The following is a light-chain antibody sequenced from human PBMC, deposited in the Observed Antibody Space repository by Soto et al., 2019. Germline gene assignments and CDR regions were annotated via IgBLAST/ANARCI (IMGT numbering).Light chain of an antibody. CDR2: EVS. CDR1: NSDIGGYDF. J-gene: IGLJ1*01. V-gene: IGLV2-14*01. Sequence: QSVLTQPASVSGSPGQSITISCTGTNSDIGGYDFVSWYQQLPGKAPKLMIFEVSNRPSGVSDRFSGSKSDNTASLTITGLQPADEADYYCISYTSTSTYVFGTGTKGHRP. CDR3: ISYTSTSTYV.